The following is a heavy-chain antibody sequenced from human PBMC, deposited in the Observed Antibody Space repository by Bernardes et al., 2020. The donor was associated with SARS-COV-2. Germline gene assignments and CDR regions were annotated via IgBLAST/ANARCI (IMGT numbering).Heavy chain of an antibody. J-gene: IGHJ4*02. CDR2: ISCSGDRT. D-gene: IGHD3-22*01. Sequence: ASLSLSCAASGFTLSSYAMSWVRQAPGKGLEWVSGISCSGDRTNYAGSVKGRFTISRDTSKSTLYLQMNSLRAEDTAVYYCAKGRDSGYLVPFDYWGQGTLVTVSS. CDR1: GFTLSSYA. CDR3: AKGRDSGYLVPFDY. V-gene: IGHV3-23*01.